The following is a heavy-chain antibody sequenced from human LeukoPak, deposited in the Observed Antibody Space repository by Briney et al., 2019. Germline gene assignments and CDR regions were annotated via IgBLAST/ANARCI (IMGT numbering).Heavy chain of an antibody. V-gene: IGHV3-73*01. J-gene: IGHJ4*02. CDR1: GFTFSGSA. CDR2: IRSKANSYAT. D-gene: IGHD2-8*02. Sequence: GGSLKLSCAASGFTFSGSALHWVRQASGKGLAWVGRIRSKANSYATAYAASVKGRFTISRDNAKNSLYLQMNSLRAEDTALYYCARDPGGHFDYWGQGTLVTVSS. CDR3: ARDPGGHFDY.